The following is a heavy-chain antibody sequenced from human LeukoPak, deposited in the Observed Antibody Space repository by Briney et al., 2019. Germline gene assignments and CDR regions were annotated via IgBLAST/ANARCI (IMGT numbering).Heavy chain of an antibody. D-gene: IGHD6-13*01. V-gene: IGHV4-34*01. CDR3: AGSRVAAAAPDY. J-gene: IGHJ4*02. CDR1: GGSFSGYY. Sequence: PSETLSLTCAVYGGSFSGYYWSWIRQPPGKGLEWIGSIYYSGSTYYNPSLKSRVTISVDTSKNQFSLKLSSVTAADTAVYYCAGSRVAAAAPDYWGQGTLVTVSS. CDR2: IYYSGST.